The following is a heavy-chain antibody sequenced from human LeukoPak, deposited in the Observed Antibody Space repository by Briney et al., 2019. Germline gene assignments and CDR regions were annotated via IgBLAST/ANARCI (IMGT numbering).Heavy chain of an antibody. D-gene: IGHD3-22*01. J-gene: IGHJ3*02. CDR3: AREANYYDSSGYPYDAFDI. CDR2: INPNSGGT. CDR1: GYTFTGYY. V-gene: IGHV1-2*02. Sequence: ASVKVSCKASGYTFTGYYMHWVRQAPGQGLEWMGWINPNSGGTNYAQKFQGRVTMTRDTSISTAYMELSSLRSEDTAVYYCAREANYYDSSGYPYDAFDIWGQGTMLTVSS.